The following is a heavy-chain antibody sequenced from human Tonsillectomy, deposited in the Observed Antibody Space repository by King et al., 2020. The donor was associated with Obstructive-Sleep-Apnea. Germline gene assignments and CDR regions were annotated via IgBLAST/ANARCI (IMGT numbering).Heavy chain of an antibody. J-gene: IGHJ4*02. CDR1: GFTFSSYS. Sequence: QLVQSGGGVVQPGRSLRLSCAASGFTFSSYSMHWVRQAPGKGLEWVALISYDGNKKYYADSVKGRFTISRDNSKGALFLQMNSLRAEDTAVYYCASFDSSDYYSYFDYWGQGTLVTVSS. D-gene: IGHD3-22*01. V-gene: IGHV3-30-3*01. CDR2: ISYDGNKK. CDR3: ASFDSSDYYSYFDY.